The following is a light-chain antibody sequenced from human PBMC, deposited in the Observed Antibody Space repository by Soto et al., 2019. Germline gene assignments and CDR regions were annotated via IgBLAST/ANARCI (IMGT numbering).Light chain of an antibody. V-gene: IGLV2-8*01. Sequence: QSALTQPPSASGSPGQSVTISCTGTSSEVGGYNYVAWYQQYPGKAPKLMISEVSKRSSGVPDRFSGSKSGNTASLTVSGLQAEDEDEYYCSSFAGSNSYVYGTGTKLTVL. CDR1: SSEVGGYNY. CDR2: EVS. J-gene: IGLJ1*01. CDR3: SSFAGSNSYV.